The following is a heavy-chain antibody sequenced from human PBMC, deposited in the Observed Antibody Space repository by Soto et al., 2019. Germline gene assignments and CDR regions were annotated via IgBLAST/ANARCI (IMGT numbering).Heavy chain of an antibody. CDR3: ARGRAYYYDSSGYGPGDY. Sequence: ASVKVSCKASGYTFTSYGISWVRQAPGQGLEWMGWISGYNGNTNYVQKVQGRVTMTTDTSTSTAYMELRSLRSDDTAVYYCARGRAYYYDSSGYGPGDYWGQGTLVTVSS. D-gene: IGHD3-22*01. J-gene: IGHJ4*02. CDR2: ISGYNGNT. V-gene: IGHV1-18*01. CDR1: GYTFTSYG.